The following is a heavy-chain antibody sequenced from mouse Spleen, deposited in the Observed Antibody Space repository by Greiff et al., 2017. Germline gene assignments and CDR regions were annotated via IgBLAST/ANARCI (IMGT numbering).Heavy chain of an antibody. Sequence: VQLQQSGAELVRPGASVKLSCKASGYTFTDYYINWVKQRPGQGLEWIARIYPGSGNTYYNEKFKGKATLTAEKSSSTAYMQLSSLTSEDSAVYFCAREANWESFDYWGQGTTLTVSS. CDR2: IYPGSGNT. J-gene: IGHJ2*01. V-gene: IGHV1-76*01. D-gene: IGHD4-1*01. CDR3: AREANWESFDY. CDR1: GYTFTDYY.